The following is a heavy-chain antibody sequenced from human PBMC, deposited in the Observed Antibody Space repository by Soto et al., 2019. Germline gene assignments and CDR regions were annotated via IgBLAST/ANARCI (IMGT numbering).Heavy chain of an antibody. V-gene: IGHV1-2*04. J-gene: IGHJ6*02. CDR3: ARGATMIVVAAYYGMGV. CDR1: GYTFTGYY. Sequence: ASVKVSCKASGYTFTGYYMHWVRQAPGQGLEWMGWINPNSGGTNYAQKFQGWVTMTRDTSISTAYMELSRLRSDDTAVYYCARGATMIVVAAYYGMGVWGQGTTVTVSS. D-gene: IGHD3-22*01. CDR2: INPNSGGT.